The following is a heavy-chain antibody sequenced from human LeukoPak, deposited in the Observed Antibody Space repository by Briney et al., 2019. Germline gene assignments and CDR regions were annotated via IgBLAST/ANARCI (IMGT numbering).Heavy chain of an antibody. CDR2: IPYDGSNK. Sequence: GGSLRLSCAASGFTFSTYAMHWVRQAPGKGLEWVAVIPYDGSNKYYVDSVKGRFTISRENSKNRLYLQMNSLRAEDTAVYYCARAEGYGGELDSWGQGTLVTVSS. V-gene: IGHV3-30*04. CDR3: ARAEGYGGELDS. D-gene: IGHD4-23*01. CDR1: GFTFSTYA. J-gene: IGHJ4*02.